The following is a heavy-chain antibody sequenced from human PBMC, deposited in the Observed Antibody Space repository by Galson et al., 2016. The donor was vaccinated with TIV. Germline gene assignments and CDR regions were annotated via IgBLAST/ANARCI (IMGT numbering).Heavy chain of an antibody. CDR2: MYPADSDT. Sequence: QSGAEVTKPGESLKISCKLSGYSFTSNWIGWVRQVPGKGLEWMGFMYPADSDTIYSPSFQGQVIMSADESVSTAYLQWRSLKASDSAMYYCVRAPGYSGYSYGYFDSWGQGTLVIVSP. J-gene: IGHJ4*02. CDR3: VRAPGYSGYSYGYFDS. CDR1: GYSFTSNW. V-gene: IGHV5-51*03. D-gene: IGHD5-18*01.